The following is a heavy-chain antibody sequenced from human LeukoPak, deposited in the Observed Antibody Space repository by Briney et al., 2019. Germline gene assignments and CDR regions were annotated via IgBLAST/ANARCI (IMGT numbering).Heavy chain of an antibody. V-gene: IGHV4-30-2*01. D-gene: IGHD1-14*01. CDR2: IYHSGST. J-gene: IGHJ6*02. CDR3: ARARSRTNYYGMDV. CDR1: GGSISSGGYS. Sequence: PSQILSLTCAVSGGSISSGGYSWSWIRQPPGKGLEWIGYIYHSGSTCYNPSLKSRVTISVDRSKNQFSLKLSSVTAADTAVYYCARARSRTNYYGMDVWGQGTTVTVSS.